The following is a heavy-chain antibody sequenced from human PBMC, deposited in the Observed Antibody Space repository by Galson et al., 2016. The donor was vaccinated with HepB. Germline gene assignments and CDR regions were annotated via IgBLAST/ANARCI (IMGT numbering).Heavy chain of an antibody. CDR3: ARDRVDIVAAPSSIRNYYGMDV. CDR2: ISYHGSDK. CDR1: GFAFSGSA. Sequence: SLRLSCAASGFAFSGSAMHWVRQAPGKGLEWVAAISYHGSDKYYADSVKGRVTISRDNSNNTLYLQMNSLTVDDTAKYFCARDRVDIVAAPSSIRNYYGMDVWGQGTPVTVSS. D-gene: IGHD5-12*01. J-gene: IGHJ6*02. V-gene: IGHV3-30-3*01.